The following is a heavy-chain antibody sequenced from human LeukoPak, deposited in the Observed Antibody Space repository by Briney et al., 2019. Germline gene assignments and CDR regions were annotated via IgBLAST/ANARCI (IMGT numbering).Heavy chain of an antibody. CDR2: ISGSGGST. CDR3: AKLTGGLLWFGEFPGDFDY. V-gene: IGHV3-23*01. Sequence: GALRLSCAASGFTFSSYAMSWVRQAPGKGLEWVSAISGSGGSTYYADSVKGRFTISRDNSKNTLYLQMNSLRAEDTAVYYRAKLTGGLLWFGEFPGDFDYWGQGTLVTVSS. CDR1: GFTFSSYA. D-gene: IGHD3-10*01. J-gene: IGHJ4*02.